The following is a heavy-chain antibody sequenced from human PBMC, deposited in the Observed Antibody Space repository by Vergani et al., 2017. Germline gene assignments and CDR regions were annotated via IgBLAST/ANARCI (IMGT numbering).Heavy chain of an antibody. CDR3: ARGPRGVINNWYFDL. D-gene: IGHD3-10*01. CDR1: GFTFSSYA. V-gene: IGHV3-64*01. J-gene: IGHJ2*01. Sequence: VQLVESGGGLVQPGGSLRLSCAASGFTFSSYAMHWVRQAPGKGLEYVSAISSNGGSTYYANSVKGRFTISRDNSKNTLYLQMGSLRAEDMAVYYCARGPRGVINNWYFDLWGRGTLVTVSS. CDR2: ISSNGGST.